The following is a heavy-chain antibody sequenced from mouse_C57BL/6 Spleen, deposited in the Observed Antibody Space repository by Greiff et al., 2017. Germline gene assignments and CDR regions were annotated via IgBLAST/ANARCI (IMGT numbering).Heavy chain of an antibody. V-gene: IGHV1-82*01. CDR1: GYAFSSSW. CDR2: IYPGDGDT. J-gene: IGHJ2*01. CDR3: ARGGLPYYFDY. D-gene: IGHD3-3*01. Sequence: VQLKESGPELVKPGASVKISCKASGYAFSSSWMNWVKQRPGKGLEWIGRIYPGDGDTNYNGKFKGKATLTADKSSSPAYMQLSSLTSEDSAVYFCARGGLPYYFDYWGQGTTLTVSS.